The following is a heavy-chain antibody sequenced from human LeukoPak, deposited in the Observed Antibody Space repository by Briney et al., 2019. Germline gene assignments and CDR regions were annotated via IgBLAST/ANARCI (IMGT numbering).Heavy chain of an antibody. CDR2: ISSGGSTI. V-gene: IGHV3-48*03. CDR3: AREAYYGSGSYNYYYYMDV. Sequence: GGSLRLSCAASGFTFSSYEMNWVRQAPGKGLEWVSYISSGGSTIYYADSVKGRFTISRDNAKNSLYLQMNSLRAEDTALYYCAREAYYGSGSYNYYYYMDVWGKGTTVPVSS. J-gene: IGHJ6*03. CDR1: GFTFSSYE. D-gene: IGHD3-10*01.